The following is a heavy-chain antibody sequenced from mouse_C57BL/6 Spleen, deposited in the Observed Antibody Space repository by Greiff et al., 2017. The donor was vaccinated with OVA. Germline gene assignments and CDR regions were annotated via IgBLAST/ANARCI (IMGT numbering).Heavy chain of an antibody. CDR1: GYTFTSYW. Sequence: QVQLQQPGAELVMPGASVKLSCKASGYTFTSYWMHWVKQRPGQGLEWIGEIDPSDSYTNYNQKFKGKSTLTVDKSSSTAYMQLSSLTSEDSAVYYCARWGITTVVGGAMDYWGQGTSVTVSS. J-gene: IGHJ4*01. D-gene: IGHD1-1*01. CDR2: IDPSDSYT. V-gene: IGHV1-69*01. CDR3: ARWGITTVVGGAMDY.